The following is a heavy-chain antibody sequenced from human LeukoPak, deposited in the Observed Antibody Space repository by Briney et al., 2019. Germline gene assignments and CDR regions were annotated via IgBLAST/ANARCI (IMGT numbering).Heavy chain of an antibody. D-gene: IGHD3-22*01. CDR2: IYSGGST. CDR3: ARGGTYYDSSDYPDY. J-gene: IGHJ4*02. Sequence: GGSLRLSCAASGFTVSSNYMSWVRQAPGKGLEWVSVIYSGGSTYYADSVKGRFTISRDNSKNTLYLQMSSLRAEDTAVYYCARGGTYYDSSDYPDYWGQGTLVTVSS. CDR1: GFTVSSNY. V-gene: IGHV3-66*01.